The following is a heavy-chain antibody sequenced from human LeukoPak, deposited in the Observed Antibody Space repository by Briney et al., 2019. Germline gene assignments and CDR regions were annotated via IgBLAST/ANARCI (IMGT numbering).Heavy chain of an antibody. D-gene: IGHD2-15*01. J-gene: IGHJ4*02. CDR2: ISRSSRTI. CDR3: ARDQTPFY. Sequence: GGSLRLSCTASGFTFSTSSMNWIRQAPGKGLEWLSFISRSSRTIYYADSVKGRFTISRDNAKNSLYLQMSSLRVEDTAVYYCARDQTPFYWGQGSLVTVSS. CDR1: GFTFSTSS. V-gene: IGHV3-48*01.